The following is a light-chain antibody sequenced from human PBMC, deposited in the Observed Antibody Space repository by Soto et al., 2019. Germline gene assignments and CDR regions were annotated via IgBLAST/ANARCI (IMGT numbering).Light chain of an antibody. J-gene: IGKJ2*01. V-gene: IGKV3-11*01. CDR1: QSVTFY. CDR3: QQRGTWPPT. Sequence: IVLTQSPATLSLSPGQRATLSCRASQSVTFYLAWYQQKPGQAPRLLIYDTSNRATGIPARFIGSGSGTEFALSTSSLEPGDFAVYYCQQRGTWPPTFGQGTKLEIK. CDR2: DTS.